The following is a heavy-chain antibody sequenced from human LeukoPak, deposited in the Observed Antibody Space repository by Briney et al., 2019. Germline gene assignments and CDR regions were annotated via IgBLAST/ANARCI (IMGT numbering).Heavy chain of an antibody. V-gene: IGHV1-2*02. CDR1: GYTFTGYY. J-gene: IGHJ4*02. CDR3: ARDVGGYSSSSGGY. CDR2: INPNSGGT. Sequence: ASVKVSCKASGYTFTGYYMHWVRQAPGQGLEWMGWINPNSGGTNYAQKFQGRVTMTRDTSIGTAYMELSRLRSDDTAVYYCARDVGGYSSSSGGYWGQGTLVTVSS. D-gene: IGHD6-6*01.